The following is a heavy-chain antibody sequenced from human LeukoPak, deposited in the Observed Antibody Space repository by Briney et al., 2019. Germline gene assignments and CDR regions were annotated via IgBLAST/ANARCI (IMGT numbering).Heavy chain of an antibody. J-gene: IGHJ5*02. V-gene: IGHV3-11*04. CDR2: ISTNDRTT. CDR3: ARAPDGYNS. Sequence: PGGSLRLSCAASGFILSDYYMSWIRQAPGKGLEWVAYISTNDRTTYYADSVKGRFTISRDNAKNSLYLQMNSLRAEDTAVYYCARAPDGYNSWGQGTLVTVSS. D-gene: IGHD5-24*01. CDR1: GFILSDYY.